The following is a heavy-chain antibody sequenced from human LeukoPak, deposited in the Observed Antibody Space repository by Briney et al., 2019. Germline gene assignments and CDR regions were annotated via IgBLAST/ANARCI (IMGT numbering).Heavy chain of an antibody. CDR2: IYYSGST. Sequence: SETLSLTCTVSGGSISSYYWSWIRQPPGKGLEWIGYIYYSGSTNYNPSLKSRVTISVDTSKNQFSLKLSSVTAADTAVYYRARDRPYSSGWYVGGFDYWGQGTLVTVSS. CDR3: ARDRPYSSGWYVGGFDY. CDR1: GGSISSYY. J-gene: IGHJ4*02. V-gene: IGHV4-59*01. D-gene: IGHD6-19*01.